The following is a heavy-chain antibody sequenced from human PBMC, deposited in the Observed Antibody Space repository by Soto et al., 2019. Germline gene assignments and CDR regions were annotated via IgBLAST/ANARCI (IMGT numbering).Heavy chain of an antibody. Sequence: QLQLQESGPGLVKPSETLSLTCTVSGGSISSSSYYWGWIRQPPGKGLEWIGSIYYSGSTYYNPSLKSRVTISVDTSKNQFSLKLSSVTAEDTAVYYCARPHYDILTGYYNNWFDPWGQGTLVTVSS. CDR3: ARPHYDILTGYYNNWFDP. CDR2: IYYSGST. CDR1: GGSISSSSYY. J-gene: IGHJ5*02. V-gene: IGHV4-39*01. D-gene: IGHD3-9*01.